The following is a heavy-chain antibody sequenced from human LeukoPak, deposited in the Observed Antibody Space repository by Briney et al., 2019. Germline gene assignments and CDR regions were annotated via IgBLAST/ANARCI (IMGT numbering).Heavy chain of an antibody. CDR2: ISWNSGSI. V-gene: IGHV3-9*03. CDR1: GFTFDDYA. Sequence: GRSLRLSCAASGFTFDDYAMHWVRQAPGKGLEWVSGISWNSGSIGYADSVKSRFTISRDNAENSLYLQMNSLRAEDMALYYCAKGGGPYDSSGYPDYWGQGTLVTVSS. CDR3: AKGGGPYDSSGYPDY. J-gene: IGHJ4*02. D-gene: IGHD3-22*01.